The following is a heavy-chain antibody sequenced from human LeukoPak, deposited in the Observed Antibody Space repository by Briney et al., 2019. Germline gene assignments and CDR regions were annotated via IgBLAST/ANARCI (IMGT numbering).Heavy chain of an antibody. J-gene: IGHJ3*02. V-gene: IGHV1-2*02. CDR3: ARAWRYYYDSSGHSHAFDI. CDR1: GYTFTGYY. Sequence: ASVKVSCKASGYTFTGYYIRWVRQAPGQGLEWMGWINPNSGGTNYAQKFQGRVTMTRDTSISTAYMELSRLRSDDTAVYYCARAWRYYYDSSGHSHAFDIWGQGTMVTVSS. CDR2: INPNSGGT. D-gene: IGHD3-22*01.